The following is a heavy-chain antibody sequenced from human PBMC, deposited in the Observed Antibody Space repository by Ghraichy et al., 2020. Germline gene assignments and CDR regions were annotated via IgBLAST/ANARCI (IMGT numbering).Heavy chain of an antibody. Sequence: GGSLRLSCAASGFTVSSYGMHWARQAPGKGLEWVAVIWYDEKKKDYGDSVKGRFTISRDNSKNTLYLQMNSLRAEDTAVYYCARESLRYSSGPNYFDYWGQGTLVTVSS. CDR3: ARESLRYSSGPNYFDY. J-gene: IGHJ4*02. CDR1: GFTVSSYG. CDR2: IWYDEKKK. V-gene: IGHV3-33*01. D-gene: IGHD6-19*01.